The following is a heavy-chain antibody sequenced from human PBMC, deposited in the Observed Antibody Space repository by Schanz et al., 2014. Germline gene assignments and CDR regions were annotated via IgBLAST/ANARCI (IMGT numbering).Heavy chain of an antibody. J-gene: IGHJ6*02. V-gene: IGHV4-39*01. CDR2: IYYSGST. CDR3: ARHSGYYYYYGMDV. Sequence: QLQLQESGPGLVKPSETLSLTCTVSGGSISSSSYYWGWIRQPPGKGLEWIGSIYYSGSTYYNPSLKSRFPISVDTSKNQFSLRLSAVTAADTAVYYCARHSGYYYYYGMDVWGQGTTVTVSS. CDR1: GGSISSSSYY.